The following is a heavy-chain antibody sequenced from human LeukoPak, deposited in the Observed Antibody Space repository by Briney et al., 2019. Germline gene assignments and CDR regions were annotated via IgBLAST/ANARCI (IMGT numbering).Heavy chain of an antibody. V-gene: IGHV4-31*03. CDR1: GGSISSGGYY. D-gene: IGHD1-20*01. J-gene: IGHJ4*02. Sequence: NASETLSLTCTVSGGSISSGGYYWSWIRQHPGKGLEWIGYIYYSGSTYYNPSLRSRVTISVDTSKNQFSLKLSSVTAADTAVYYCARGSTRGNWPFDYWGQGTLVTVSS. CDR3: ARGSTRGNWPFDY. CDR2: IYYSGST.